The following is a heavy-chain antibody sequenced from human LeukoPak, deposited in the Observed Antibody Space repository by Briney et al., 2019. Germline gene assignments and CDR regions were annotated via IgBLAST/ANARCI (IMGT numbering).Heavy chain of an antibody. Sequence: GGSLRLSCAASGFTVSSNYMSWVRQAPGKGLEWVSVIYSGGSTYYADSVKGRFTISRDNSKNTLYLQMNSLRAEDTAVYYCAREPPPPAMAIFMSYWGQGPLVTVS. D-gene: IGHD5-18*01. V-gene: IGHV3-66*01. CDR2: IYSGGST. CDR3: AREPPPPAMAIFMSY. J-gene: IGHJ4*02. CDR1: GFTVSSNY.